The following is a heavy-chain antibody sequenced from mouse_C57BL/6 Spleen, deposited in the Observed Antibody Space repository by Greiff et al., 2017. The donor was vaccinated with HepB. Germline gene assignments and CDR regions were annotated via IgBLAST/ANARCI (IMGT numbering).Heavy chain of an antibody. V-gene: IGHV5-6-3*01. Sequence: VQLKESGGGLVQPGGSLKLSCAASGFTFSSYGMSWVRQTPDKRLELVATINSNGGSTYYPDSVKGRFTISRDNAKNTLYLQMSSLKSEDTAMYYCARMARTINWGQGNTLTVSS. CDR2: INSNGGST. CDR3: ARMARTIN. CDR1: GFTFSSYG. J-gene: IGHJ2*01.